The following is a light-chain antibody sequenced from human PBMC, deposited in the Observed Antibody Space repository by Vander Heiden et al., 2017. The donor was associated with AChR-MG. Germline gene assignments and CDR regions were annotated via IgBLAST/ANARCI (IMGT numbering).Light chain of an antibody. Sequence: DIQMTQSPSSLSATAGDRVTITCRASQSLETYLNWYQQKTGKAPKLLIHAASRLQSGVPSRFSGSGSGTDFTLTISRLQLEDFAAYYCLHSNSTLLTFGGGTKVEIK. V-gene: IGKV1-39*01. J-gene: IGKJ4*01. CDR1: QSLETY. CDR2: AAS. CDR3: LHSNSTLLT.